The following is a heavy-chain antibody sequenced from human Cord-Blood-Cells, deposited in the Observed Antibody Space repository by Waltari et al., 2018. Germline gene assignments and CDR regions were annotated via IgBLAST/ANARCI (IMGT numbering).Heavy chain of an antibody. CDR3: ASELIDAFDI. CDR1: GFTFSSYA. V-gene: IGHV3-30*04. CDR2: ISYDGRNK. J-gene: IGHJ3*02. Sequence: QVQLVESGGGVVQPGRSLRLSCAASGFTFSSYAMHWVRQAPGKGREWVAVISYDGRNKYYADSVKGRFTISRDNSKNTLYLQMNSLRAEDTAVYYCASELIDAFDIWGQGTMVTVSS.